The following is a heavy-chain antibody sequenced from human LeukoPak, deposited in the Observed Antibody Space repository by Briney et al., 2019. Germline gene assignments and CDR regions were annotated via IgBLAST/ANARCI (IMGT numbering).Heavy chain of an antibody. D-gene: IGHD1-26*01. V-gene: IGHV1-8*01. CDR1: GYTFTSYN. CDR3: ARAVGAPRHFDY. CDR2: VNPNSGDT. Sequence: ASVKVSCKASGYTFTSYNVNWVRQATGQGLELVGWVNPNSGDTVYAQKFRGRVTMTRDTSISTAYMELSSLRSEDTAVYYYARAVGAPRHFDYWGQGTLVTVSS. J-gene: IGHJ4*02.